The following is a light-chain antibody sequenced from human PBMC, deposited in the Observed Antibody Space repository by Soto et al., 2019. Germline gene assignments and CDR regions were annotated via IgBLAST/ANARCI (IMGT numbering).Light chain of an antibody. V-gene: IGKV3-20*01. CDR3: QQHDGSPAWP. CDR2: GAS. CDR1: QGLSGRY. J-gene: IGKJ1*01. Sequence: EIVLTQSPGSLSLSPGERVTLSCRASQGLSGRYLTWYQQKPGQAPRLLIYGASNRATGIPDRFSGSGSGTDFTLTISRLEPGDFAVYCCQQHDGSPAWPFGRGTKGEI.